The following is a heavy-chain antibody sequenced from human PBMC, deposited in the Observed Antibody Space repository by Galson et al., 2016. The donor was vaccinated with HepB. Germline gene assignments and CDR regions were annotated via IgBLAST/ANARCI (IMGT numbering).Heavy chain of an antibody. CDR2: IYPGDSDT. Sequence: QSGAEVKKPGESLKISCKGSGYSFTSYWIGWVRQMPGKGLEWMGIIYPGDSDTRYSPSFQGQVTISADKPISTAYLQWSSLKASDTAMYYCARTRYSSSTTCPTPHLPFDYWGQGTLVTVSS. D-gene: IGHD2-2*01. CDR1: GYSFTSYW. CDR3: ARTRYSSSTTCPTPHLPFDY. J-gene: IGHJ4*02. V-gene: IGHV5-51*01.